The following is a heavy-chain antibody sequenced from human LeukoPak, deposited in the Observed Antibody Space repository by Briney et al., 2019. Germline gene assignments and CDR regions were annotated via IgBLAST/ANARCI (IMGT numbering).Heavy chain of an antibody. CDR2: ISGSGGST. V-gene: IGHV3-23*01. J-gene: IGHJ4*02. Sequence: GGSLRLSCAASGFTFSSYAMSWVRQAPGKGLEWVSAISGSGGSTYYADSVKGQFTISRDNSKNTLYLQMNSLRAEDTAVYYCAKDSAMCSGGSCYVGIDYWGQGTLVTVSS. CDR1: GFTFSSYA. CDR3: AKDSAMCSGGSCYVGIDY. D-gene: IGHD2-15*01.